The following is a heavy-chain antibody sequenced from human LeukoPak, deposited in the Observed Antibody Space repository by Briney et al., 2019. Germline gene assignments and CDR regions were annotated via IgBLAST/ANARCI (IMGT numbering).Heavy chain of an antibody. CDR1: GYTFTSYG. J-gene: IGHJ4*02. Sequence: GASVKVSCKASGYTFTSYGISWVRQAPGQGLEWMGWISAYNGNTNYAQNLQGRVTITTDESTSTAYMELSSLRSEDTAVYYCARAGYCSSTSCYTFDYWGQGTLVTVSS. V-gene: IGHV1-18*01. CDR3: ARAGYCSSTSCYTFDY. D-gene: IGHD2-2*01. CDR2: ISAYNGNT.